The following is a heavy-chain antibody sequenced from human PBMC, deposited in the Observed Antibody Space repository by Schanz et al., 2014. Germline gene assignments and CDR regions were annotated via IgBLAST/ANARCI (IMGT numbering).Heavy chain of an antibody. CDR2: ISVYNHNK. J-gene: IGHJ4*02. Sequence: QVQLVQSGAAVKKPGASVKVSCKASGYTFTSYGISWVRQAPGQGLEWLGWISVYNHNKEYDQKFQGRVTMTPDTSTSTAYMTMTYLRSDDTGVYYCARDRRFFDRDDLYCDDSWGQGTLVTVSS. V-gene: IGHV1-18*01. CDR3: ARDRRFFDRDDLYCDDS. CDR1: GYTFTSYG. D-gene: IGHD3-3*01.